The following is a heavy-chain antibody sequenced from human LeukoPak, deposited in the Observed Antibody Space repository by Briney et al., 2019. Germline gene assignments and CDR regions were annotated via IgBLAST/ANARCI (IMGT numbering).Heavy chain of an antibody. Sequence: SETLSLTCTVSGDSFSYFYWSWIRQPPGKGLEWIGYIYNSGSTNYNPSLKSRVTISVDTSKNQFSLKLSSVTAADTAVYYCAGLLGYCSGNRCPSSANYYYYMDVWGKGTTVTVSS. CDR2: IYNSGST. J-gene: IGHJ6*03. V-gene: IGHV4-4*08. D-gene: IGHD2-15*01. CDR3: AGLLGYCSGNRCPSSANYYYYMDV. CDR1: GDSFSYFY.